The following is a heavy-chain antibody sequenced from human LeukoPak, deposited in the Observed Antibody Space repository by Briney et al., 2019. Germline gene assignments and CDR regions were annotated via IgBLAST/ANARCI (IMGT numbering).Heavy chain of an antibody. CDR1: GGSISNYY. D-gene: IGHD1-14*01. CDR2: VYYTGST. J-gene: IGHJ4*02. Sequence: SETLSLTCPVSGGSISNYYYWTWIRQPPGKGLEWIGYVYYTGSTNFNPSLKSRVTMSLDTSRNQFSLKLTSLTAADTAVYYCARHGTISSESYFDYWGQGALVTVSS. CDR3: ARHGTISSESYFDY. V-gene: IGHV4-59*01.